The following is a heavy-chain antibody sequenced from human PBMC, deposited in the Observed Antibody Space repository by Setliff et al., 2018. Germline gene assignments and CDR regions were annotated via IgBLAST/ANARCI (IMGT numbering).Heavy chain of an antibody. J-gene: IGHJ5*02. Sequence: SETLSLTCNVSGGSISSSYWSWIRQSPGKGVEWIGHILSSGGTNYNPSLKNRVSISLDTSKNQFSLNLNSVTAADTAVYFCARDTPHDPVSSNWYRNWFDPWGQGILVTVSS. CDR3: ARDTPHDPVSSNWYRNWFDP. CDR2: ILSSGGT. D-gene: IGHD6-13*01. CDR1: GGSISSSY. V-gene: IGHV4-4*08.